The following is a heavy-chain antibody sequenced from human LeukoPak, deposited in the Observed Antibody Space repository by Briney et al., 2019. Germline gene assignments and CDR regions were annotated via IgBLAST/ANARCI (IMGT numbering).Heavy chain of an antibody. V-gene: IGHV4-4*07. J-gene: IGHJ4*02. CDR2: IYTSGST. CDR3: ARRSRYNWNDLGFDY. CDR1: GGSISSYY. D-gene: IGHD1-1*01. Sequence: SETLSLTCTVSGGSISSYYWSWIRQPAGKGLEWIGRIYTSGSTNYNPSLKSRVTISVDTSKNQFSLKLSSVTAADTAVYYCARRSRYNWNDLGFDYWGQGTLVTVSS.